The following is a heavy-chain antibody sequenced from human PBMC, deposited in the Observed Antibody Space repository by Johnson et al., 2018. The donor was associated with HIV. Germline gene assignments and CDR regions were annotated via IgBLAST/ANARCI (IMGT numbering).Heavy chain of an antibody. CDR2: ISYDGRNK. J-gene: IGHJ3*02. CDR1: GFTFSNYA. CDR3: ARGAWSYCGGDCYGYPPDAFDI. Sequence: QMQLVESGGGVVQPRRSLRLYCAASGFTFSNYAMNWVRQAPGKGLEWVAVISYDGRNKHFAESVQGRFTVSRDNSKNKLYLQMNSLRAEDTAVYYCARGAWSYCGGDCYGYPPDAFDIWGQGTMVTVSS. D-gene: IGHD2-21*02. V-gene: IGHV3-30-3*01.